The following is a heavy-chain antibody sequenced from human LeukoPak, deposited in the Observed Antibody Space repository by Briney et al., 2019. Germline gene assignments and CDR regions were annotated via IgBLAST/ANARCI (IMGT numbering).Heavy chain of an antibody. CDR3: ASSGWSQRLHYYYYYYMDV. V-gene: IGHV4-39*01. J-gene: IGHJ6*03. D-gene: IGHD6-19*01. Sequence: MTSETLSLTCTVSGGSISSSSYYWGWIRQPPGKGLEWIGSIYYSGSTYYNPSLKSRVTISVDTSKNQFSLKLSSVTAADTAVYYCASSGWSQRLHYYYYYYMDVWGKGTTVTVSS. CDR1: GGSISSSSYY. CDR2: IYYSGST.